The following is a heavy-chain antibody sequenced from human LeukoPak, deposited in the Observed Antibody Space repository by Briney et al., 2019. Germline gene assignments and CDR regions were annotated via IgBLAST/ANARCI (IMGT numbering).Heavy chain of an antibody. CDR2: IIPILGIA. CDR3: AREYDYGGTDY. J-gene: IGHJ4*02. Sequence: SVKVSCKASGGTFSSYAISWVRQAPGQGLEWMGRIIPILGIANYAQKFQGRVTTTADKSTSTAYMELSSLRSEDTAVYYCAREYDYGGTDYWGQGTLVTVSS. D-gene: IGHD4-23*01. CDR1: GGTFSSYA. V-gene: IGHV1-69*04.